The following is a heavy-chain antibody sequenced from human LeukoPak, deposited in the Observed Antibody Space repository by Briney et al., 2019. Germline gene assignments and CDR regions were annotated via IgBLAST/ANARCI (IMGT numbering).Heavy chain of an antibody. CDR2: ISDIGTAT. J-gene: IGHJ4*02. V-gene: IGHV3-23*01. CDR1: GFTFSSYA. Sequence: GGSLRLSCAASGFTFSSYAMSWVRQAPGKGLEWVSAISDIGTATNYADSVKGRLTISRDNSKNTLYLQMNSLRAEDTAVYYCAKRSCSGGSCNFDYWGQGTLVTVSS. D-gene: IGHD2-15*01. CDR3: AKRSCSGGSCNFDY.